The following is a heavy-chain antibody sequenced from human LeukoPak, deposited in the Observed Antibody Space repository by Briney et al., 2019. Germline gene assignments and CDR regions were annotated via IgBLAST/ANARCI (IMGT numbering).Heavy chain of an antibody. Sequence: GGSLRLSCAVSGFTVSSNYMNWVRQAPGKGLEWVSVIYSGGTTYYADSVKGRFTISRDNSKNTLYLQMNSLRAEDTAVYYCASQWELRYWGQGTLVTVS. CDR3: ASQWELRY. CDR2: IYSGGTT. CDR1: GFTVSSNY. V-gene: IGHV3-53*01. J-gene: IGHJ4*02. D-gene: IGHD1-26*01.